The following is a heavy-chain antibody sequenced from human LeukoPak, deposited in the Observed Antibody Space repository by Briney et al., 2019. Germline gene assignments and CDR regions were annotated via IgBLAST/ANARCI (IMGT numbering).Heavy chain of an antibody. Sequence: PGGSLRLSCAASGFTFSSYGMHWVRQAPGKGLEWVAFIRYDGSNKYYADSVKGRFTISRDNSKNTLYLQMNSLRAEDTAVYYCARGGSSWYYNWFDPWGQGTLVTVSS. CDR2: IRYDGSNK. D-gene: IGHD6-13*01. V-gene: IGHV3-30*02. J-gene: IGHJ5*02. CDR3: ARGGSSWYYNWFDP. CDR1: GFTFSSYG.